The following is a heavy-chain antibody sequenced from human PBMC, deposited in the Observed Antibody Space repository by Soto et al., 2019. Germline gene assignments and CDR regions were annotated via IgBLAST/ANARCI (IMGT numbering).Heavy chain of an antibody. D-gene: IGHD1-1*01. V-gene: IGHV1-2*02. CDR3: ASHGTTGTGPVGWFDR. Sequence: XSVQVSCEAAVYSVTCHYMQWVRQSPGQGLEWMGWINPNSGGTNYAQKFQGRVTMTRDTSISPAYLELRRLRSDDTGVYYCASHGTTGTGPVGWFDRWGQGTLCTVSS. CDR1: VYSVTCHY. J-gene: IGHJ5*02. CDR2: INPNSGGT.